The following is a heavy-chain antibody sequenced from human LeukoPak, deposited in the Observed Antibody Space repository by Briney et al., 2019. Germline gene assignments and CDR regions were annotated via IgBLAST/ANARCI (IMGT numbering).Heavy chain of an antibody. Sequence: GALRLSCAASGFTVSSNYMSWVRQAPGKGLEWVSVIYSGGSTYYADSVKGRFTISRDNSKNTLYLQMNSLRAEDTAVYYCARDYEAGHYYDSSGYYYGMDVWGQGTTVTVSS. V-gene: IGHV3-66*01. CDR3: ARDYEAGHYYDSSGYYYGMDV. CDR1: GFTVSSNY. CDR2: IYSGGST. D-gene: IGHD3-22*01. J-gene: IGHJ6*02.